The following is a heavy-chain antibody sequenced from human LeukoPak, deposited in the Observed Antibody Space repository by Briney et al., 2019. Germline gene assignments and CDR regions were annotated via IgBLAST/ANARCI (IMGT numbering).Heavy chain of an antibody. J-gene: IGHJ5*02. CDR2: INPNSGGT. CDR3: ARSGYCSSTSCYEDWFDP. CDR1: GYTFIGYY. D-gene: IGHD2-2*01. V-gene: IGHV1-2*02. Sequence: GASVKVSCKASGYTFIGYYMHWVRQAPGQGLEWMGWINPNSGGTNYAQKFQGRVTMTRDTSISTAYMELSRLRSDDTAVYYCARSGYCSSTSCYEDWFDPWGQGTLVTVSS.